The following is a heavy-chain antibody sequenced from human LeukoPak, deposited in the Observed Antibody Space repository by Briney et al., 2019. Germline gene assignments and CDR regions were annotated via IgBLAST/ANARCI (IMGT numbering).Heavy chain of an antibody. CDR3: AREGGSATTNKLDY. CDR2: INHSGST. CDR1: GGSFSGYY. V-gene: IGHV4-34*01. D-gene: IGHD3-10*01. J-gene: IGHJ4*02. Sequence: SETLSLTCAVYGGSFSGYYWSWIRQPPGKGLEWIGEINHSGSTNYNPSLKSRVTISVDTSKNQFSLKLSSVTAADTAVYYCAREGGSATTNKLDYWGQGTLVTVSS.